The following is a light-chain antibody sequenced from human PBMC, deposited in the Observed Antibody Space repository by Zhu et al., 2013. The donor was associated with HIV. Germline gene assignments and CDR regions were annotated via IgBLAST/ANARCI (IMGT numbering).Light chain of an antibody. Sequence: IQMTQSPSSVSASVGDRVTITCRASQGISTWLAWYQQKPGKVPKLLIYGASNLQSGVPSRFSGSGSGTDFTFTISSLQPEDIATYYCQQYANLPLTFGGGTTVEIK. CDR2: GAS. CDR1: QGISTW. J-gene: IGKJ4*01. V-gene: IGKV1-33*01. CDR3: QQYANLPLT.